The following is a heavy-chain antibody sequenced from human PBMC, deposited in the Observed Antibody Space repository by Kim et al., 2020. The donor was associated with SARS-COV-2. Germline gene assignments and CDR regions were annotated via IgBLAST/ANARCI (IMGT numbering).Heavy chain of an antibody. J-gene: IGHJ4*02. Sequence: GGSLRLSCAASGFTFSSYAMSLVRQAPGKGLEWVSAISGSGGSTYYADSVKGRFTISRDNSKNTLYLQMNSLRAEDTAVYYCAKDGLRFLEWLKDYWGQGTLVTVSS. V-gene: IGHV3-23*01. D-gene: IGHD3-3*01. CDR3: AKDGLRFLEWLKDY. CDR2: ISGSGGST. CDR1: GFTFSSYA.